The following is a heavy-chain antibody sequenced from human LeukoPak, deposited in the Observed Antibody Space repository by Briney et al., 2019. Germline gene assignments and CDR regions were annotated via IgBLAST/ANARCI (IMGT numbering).Heavy chain of an antibody. Sequence: SETLSLTCTVSGGSVSGYYWSWIRQPAGKGLEWIGRVYTSGSTHYNPSLKSRVTMSVDTSKNQFSLKLSSVTAADTAVYYCARLITGTTTAFDIWGQGTMVTVSS. CDR3: ARLITGTTTAFDI. CDR1: GGSVSGYY. D-gene: IGHD1-7*01. V-gene: IGHV4-4*07. J-gene: IGHJ3*02. CDR2: VYTSGST.